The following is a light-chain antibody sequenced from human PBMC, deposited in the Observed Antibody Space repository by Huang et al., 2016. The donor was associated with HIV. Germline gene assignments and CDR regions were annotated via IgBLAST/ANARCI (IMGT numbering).Light chain of an antibody. CDR3: QKYNSAPPT. CDR1: KDIINY. CDR2: AAS. J-gene: IGKJ1*01. V-gene: IGKV1-27*01. Sequence: DIQMTQSPSSLSASVGDRFTITCRASKDIINYLACYQQKPGKAPKLLIYAASTLQSGVPSRFIGSGSWTDFTLTISSLQPEDVATYYCQKYNSAPPTFGQGTKVEIK.